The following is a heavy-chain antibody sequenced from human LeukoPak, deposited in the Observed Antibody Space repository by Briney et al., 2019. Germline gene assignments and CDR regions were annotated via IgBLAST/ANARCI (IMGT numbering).Heavy chain of an antibody. CDR3: ARGWEYGDYVVDY. CDR1: GFSFASYG. Sequence: GGSLRLSCSASGFSFASYGMTWVRQAPGKGLEWLSYISSDSLITEYADSVKGRFTISRDNAQRSLSLQMNSLRAEDTALYHCARGWEYGDYVVDYWGQGTLVTVSS. CDR2: ISSDSLIT. D-gene: IGHD4-17*01. J-gene: IGHJ4*02. V-gene: IGHV3-48*01.